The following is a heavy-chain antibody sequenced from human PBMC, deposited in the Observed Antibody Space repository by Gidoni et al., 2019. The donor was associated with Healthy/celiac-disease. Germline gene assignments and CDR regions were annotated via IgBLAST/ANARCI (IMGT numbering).Heavy chain of an antibody. CDR3: ARGGGTVTIPNWFDP. CDR1: GGSVSRGSYY. CDR2: IYYSGST. D-gene: IGHD4-17*01. Sequence: QVQLQESGPGLVKSSQTLSLPRTVPGGSVSRGSYYWSWIRQPPGKGLEWIGYIYYSGSTNYNPSLKSRVTISVDTSKNQFSLKLSSVTAADTAVYYCARGGGTVTIPNWFDPWGQGTLVTVSS. J-gene: IGHJ5*02. V-gene: IGHV4-61*01.